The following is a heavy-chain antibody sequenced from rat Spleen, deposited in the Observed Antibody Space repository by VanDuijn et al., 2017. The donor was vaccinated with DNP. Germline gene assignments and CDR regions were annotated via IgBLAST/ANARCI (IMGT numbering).Heavy chain of an antibody. CDR1: DYSITSSY. CDR3: ARWRIGPHYFDY. J-gene: IGHJ2*01. CDR2: ISYSGRA. Sequence: EVQLQESGPGLVKPSQSLSLTCSVTDYSITSSYRWSWIRKFPGNKMEWIGHISYSGRATYNPSLKSRISITRDTSKNQFFLQLNSVSTEDTATYYCARWRIGPHYFDYWGQGVMATVSS. D-gene: IGHD1-11*01. V-gene: IGHV3-1*01.